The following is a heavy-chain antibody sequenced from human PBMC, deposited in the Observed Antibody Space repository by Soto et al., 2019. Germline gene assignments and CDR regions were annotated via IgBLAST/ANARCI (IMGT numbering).Heavy chain of an antibody. Sequence: ASVKVSCKASGYTFTSYDINWVRQATGQGLEWMGWMNPNSGNTGYAQKFQGRVTMTRNTSISTAYMELSSLRSEDTAAYYCAIDDYDFRGFNPWRQRTLVTVSS. V-gene: IGHV1-8*01. D-gene: IGHD3-3*01. J-gene: IGHJ5*02. CDR1: GYTFTSYD. CDR2: MNPNSGNT. CDR3: AIDDYDFRGFNP.